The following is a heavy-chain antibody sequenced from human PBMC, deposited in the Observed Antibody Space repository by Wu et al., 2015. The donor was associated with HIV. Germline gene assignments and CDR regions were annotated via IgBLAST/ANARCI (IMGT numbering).Heavy chain of an antibody. CDR1: GGNFRSYA. CDR2: IVPIFGSP. Sequence: QVQLVQSGAEVKKPGSSVRVSCKASGGNFRSYAMTWVRQAPGQGLEWMGGIVPIFGSPKYAQRFQGRVTITADESTSTAYMDLSSLTSDDTAVYYCASDPPPVGRVITRLVXSYXGNERNLTXRLITPSNRTGPLPVPFPW. V-gene: IGHV1-69*12. CDR3: ASDPPPVGRVITRLVXSYXGNERNLTXRLITPSNRTGPLPVPFP. D-gene: IGHD1-1*01. J-gene: IGHJ5*02.